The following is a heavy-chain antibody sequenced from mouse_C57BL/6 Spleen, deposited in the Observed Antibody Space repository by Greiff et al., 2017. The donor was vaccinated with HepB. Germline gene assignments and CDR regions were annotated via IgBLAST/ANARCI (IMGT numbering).Heavy chain of an antibody. Sequence: DVMLVESGGGLVKPGGSLKLSCAASGFTFSDYGMHWVRQAPEKGLEWVAYISSGSSTIYYADTVKGRFTISRDNAKNTLFLQMTSLRSEDTAMYYCARYSKLYYFDYWGQGTTLTVSS. CDR3: ARYSKLYYFDY. V-gene: IGHV5-17*01. CDR2: ISSGSSTI. J-gene: IGHJ2*01. D-gene: IGHD4-1*01. CDR1: GFTFSDYG.